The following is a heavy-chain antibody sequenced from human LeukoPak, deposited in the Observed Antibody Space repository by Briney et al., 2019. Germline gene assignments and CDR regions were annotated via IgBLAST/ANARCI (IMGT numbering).Heavy chain of an antibody. CDR3: ARGSNTGMVATSNDY. CDR2: ISGSGGST. D-gene: IGHD5-12*01. Sequence: GGSLRLSCAASGFTFSSYAMSWVRQAPGKGLEWVSAISGSGGSTYYADSVKGRFTISRDNAKNSLYLQMNSLRAEDTAVYYCARGSNTGMVATSNDYWGQGTLVTVSS. J-gene: IGHJ4*02. CDR1: GFTFSSYA. V-gene: IGHV3-23*01.